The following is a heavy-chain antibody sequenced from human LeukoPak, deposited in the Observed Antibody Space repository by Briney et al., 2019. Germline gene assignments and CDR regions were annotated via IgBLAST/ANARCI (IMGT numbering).Heavy chain of an antibody. Sequence: SETLSLTCTVSGGSISSYYWSWIRQPAGKGLEWIGRIYTSGSTIYNPSLKSRVTMSVDTSKNQFSLKLSSVTAADTAVYYCARSGYCSSTSCYLRVDYWGQGTLVTVSS. D-gene: IGHD2-2*01. CDR1: GGSISSYY. J-gene: IGHJ4*02. CDR3: ARSGYCSSTSCYLRVDY. CDR2: IYTSGST. V-gene: IGHV4-4*07.